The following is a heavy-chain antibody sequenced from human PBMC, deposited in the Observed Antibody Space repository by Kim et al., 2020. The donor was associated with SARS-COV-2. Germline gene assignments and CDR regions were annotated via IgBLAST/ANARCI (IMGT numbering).Heavy chain of an antibody. V-gene: IGHV3-74*01. Sequence: GGSLRLSCAASGFALSSYWMHWVRQVPGKGLMWVARIKTDGSDTSYADSVKGRFTISRDNAKNTIYLQMNSLTAEDTAVYYCVRPIRGSSAFDNWGQGTLDTVSS. D-gene: IGHD6-6*01. CDR1: GFALSSYW. J-gene: IGHJ4*02. CDR3: VRPIRGSSAFDN. CDR2: IKTDGSDT.